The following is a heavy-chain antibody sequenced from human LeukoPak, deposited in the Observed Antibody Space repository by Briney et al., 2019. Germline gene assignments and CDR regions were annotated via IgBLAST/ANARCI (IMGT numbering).Heavy chain of an antibody. CDR1: GYSISSDYY. D-gene: IGHD1-20*01. CDR2: IYHSGST. CDR3: AREWDNWNAGAFDI. J-gene: IGHJ3*02. Sequence: SETLSLTCIVSGYSISSDYYWGWIRQPPGKGLEWIGNIYHSGSTYYNPSLRSRVTISIDTSKNQFSLKLSSVTAADTAVYYCAREWDNWNAGAFDIWGQGTMVTVSP. V-gene: IGHV4-38-2*02.